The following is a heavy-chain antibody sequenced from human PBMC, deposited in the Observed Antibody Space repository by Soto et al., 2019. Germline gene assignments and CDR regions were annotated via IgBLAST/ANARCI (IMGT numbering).Heavy chain of an antibody. CDR2: IIPILGTA. CDR3: ARSLVGNHYFYGMDV. Sequence: QVQLVQSGAEVKKPGSSVKVSCKASGGTFSSYAISWVRQAPGQGLEWMGGIIPILGTADYAQKFQGRVTITADDFPSTAYMGLVSLRFEAPAAYYCARSLVGNHYFYGMDVWGQGTTVTVS. V-gene: IGHV1-69*11. CDR1: GGTFSSYA. J-gene: IGHJ6*02. D-gene: IGHD2-8*02.